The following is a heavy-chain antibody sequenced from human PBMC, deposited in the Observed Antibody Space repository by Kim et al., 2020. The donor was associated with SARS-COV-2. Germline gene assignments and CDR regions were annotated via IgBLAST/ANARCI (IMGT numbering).Heavy chain of an antibody. V-gene: IGHV1-46*01. CDR3: ARAGVGATDYYYGMDV. J-gene: IGHJ6*02. D-gene: IGHD1-26*01. Sequence: KFKGRVTMTRDTSTSTVYMELSSLRSEDTAVYYCARAGVGATDYYYGMDVWGQGTTVTVSS.